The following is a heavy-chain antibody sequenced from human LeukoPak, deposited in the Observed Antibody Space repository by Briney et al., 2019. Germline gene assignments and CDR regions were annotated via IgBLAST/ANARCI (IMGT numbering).Heavy chain of an antibody. CDR2: IYHSGST. CDR3: ARLTGVEMATIPFDY. D-gene: IGHD5-24*01. Sequence: PSETLSLTCTVSGGSISSSSYYWGWIRQPPGKGLEWIGSIYHSGSTYYNPSLKSRVTISVDTSKNQFSLKLSSVTAADTAVYYCARLTGVEMATIPFDYWGQGTLVTVSS. J-gene: IGHJ4*02. CDR1: GGSISSSSYY. V-gene: IGHV4-39*01.